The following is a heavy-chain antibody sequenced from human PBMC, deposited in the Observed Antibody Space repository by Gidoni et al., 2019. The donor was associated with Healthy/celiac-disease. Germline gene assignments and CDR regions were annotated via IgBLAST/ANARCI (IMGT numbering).Heavy chain of an antibody. CDR2: INHSGST. J-gene: IGHJ3*02. CDR1: GGSFSGYY. CDR3: ARGRGPIAVAGRKAFDI. D-gene: IGHD6-19*01. V-gene: IGHV4-34*01. Sequence: QVQLQQWGAVLLKPSETLSLTCAVYGGSFSGYYWSWIRQPPGKGLEWIGEINHSGSTNYNPSLKSRVTISVDTSKNQFSLKLSSVTAADTAVYYCARGRGPIAVAGRKAFDIWGQGTMVTVSS.